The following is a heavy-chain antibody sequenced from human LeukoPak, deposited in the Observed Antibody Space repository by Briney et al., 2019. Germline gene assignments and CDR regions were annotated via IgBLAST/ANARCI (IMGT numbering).Heavy chain of an antibody. CDR2: MYYSGST. CDR3: ARRARVAGTSAYYYYYMDV. Sequence: SETLSLTCTVSGGSISSSSYYWGWIRQPPGKGLEGIGSMYYSGSTYYNPSLKRRVTISVDTSKNHFSLKLTSVAAADTAVYYCARRARVAGTSAYYYYYMDVWGKGTTVTVSS. CDR1: GGSISSSSYY. J-gene: IGHJ6*03. V-gene: IGHV4-39*02. D-gene: IGHD6-19*01.